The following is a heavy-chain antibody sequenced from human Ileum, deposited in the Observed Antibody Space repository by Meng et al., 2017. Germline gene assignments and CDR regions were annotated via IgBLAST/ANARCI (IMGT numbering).Heavy chain of an antibody. J-gene: IGHJ4*02. Sequence: GLSVASGGRLTQSRGAPRRSWAALGFTVRSFSMNWDRWAPREGHELIALIGSSSEYIYNAASVKGRFTITTSKSDNSPNPPMNSLRAEDTDADFVARGGIHMVRYDYWGQGILVTVSS. CDR3: ARGGIHMVRYDY. D-gene: IGHD3-10*01. CDR2: IGSSSEYI. V-gene: IGHV3-21*04. CDR1: GFTVRSFS.